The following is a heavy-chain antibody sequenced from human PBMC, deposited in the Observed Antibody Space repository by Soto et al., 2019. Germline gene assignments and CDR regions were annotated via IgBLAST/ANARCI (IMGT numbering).Heavy chain of an antibody. J-gene: IGHJ4*02. V-gene: IGHV4-31*03. CDR2: IYYSGST. CDR3: ARASGSFTIFGVVPTEDFDY. D-gene: IGHD3-3*01. Sequence: SEAPSLTSPFSGGSLSRGGYYLGWVRQHPGKGLGWIGYIYYSGSTYYNPSLKSRVTISVDTSKNQFSLKLSSVTAADTAVYYCARASGSFTIFGVVPTEDFDYWGQGTLVTVSS. CDR1: GGSLSRGGYY.